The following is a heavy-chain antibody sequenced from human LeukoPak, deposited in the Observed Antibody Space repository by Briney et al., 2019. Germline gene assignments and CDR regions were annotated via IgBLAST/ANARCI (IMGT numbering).Heavy chain of an antibody. D-gene: IGHD3-16*01. Sequence: ETLSLTCTVSGGSISSYYWSWIRQPPGKGLEWVSAISGSGGSTYYADSVKGRFTISRDNSKNTLYLQMNSLRAEDTAVYYCAKPYPHGGDYWGQGTLVAVSS. J-gene: IGHJ4*02. CDR1: GGSISSYY. V-gene: IGHV3-23*01. CDR2: ISGSGGST. CDR3: AKPYPHGGDY.